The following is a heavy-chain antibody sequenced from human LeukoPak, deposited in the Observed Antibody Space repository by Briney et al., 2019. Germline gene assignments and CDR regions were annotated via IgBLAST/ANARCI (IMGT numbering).Heavy chain of an antibody. CDR3: ARGGVVAAHSNDY. V-gene: IGHV1-2*02. D-gene: IGHD2-15*01. Sequence: ASVKVSCKASGYTFTGYYMHWVRQAPGQGLEWMGWINPNSGGTNYAQKFQGRVTMPRDTSISTAYMELSRLRSDDTAVYYCARGGVVAAHSNDYWGQGTLVTVSS. J-gene: IGHJ4*02. CDR2: INPNSGGT. CDR1: GYTFTGYY.